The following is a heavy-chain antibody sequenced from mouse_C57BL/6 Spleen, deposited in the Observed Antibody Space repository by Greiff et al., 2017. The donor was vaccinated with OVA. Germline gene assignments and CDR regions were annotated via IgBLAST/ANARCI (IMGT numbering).Heavy chain of an antibody. CDR1: GYTFTDHT. Sequence: VQLQQSDAELVKPGASVKISCKVSGYTFTDHTIHWMKQRPEQGLEWIGYIYPRDGSTKYNEKFKGKATLTADKSSSTAYMQLNSLTSEDSAVYFCARRAYYSNYYYAMDYWGQGTSVTVSS. J-gene: IGHJ4*01. CDR2: IYPRDGST. CDR3: ARRAYYSNYYYAMDY. V-gene: IGHV1-78*01. D-gene: IGHD2-5*01.